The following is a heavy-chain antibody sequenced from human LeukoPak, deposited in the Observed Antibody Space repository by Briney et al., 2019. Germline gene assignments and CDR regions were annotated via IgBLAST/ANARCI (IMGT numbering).Heavy chain of an antibody. CDR2: IIPIFGTA. V-gene: IGHV1-69*13. D-gene: IGHD2-2*01. J-gene: IGHJ6*02. CDR1: GGTFSSYA. CDR3: ARESRDIVVVPAAGNSYYYYGMDV. Sequence: ASVKVSCKASGGTFSSYAISWVRQAPGQGLEWMGGIIPIFGTANYAQKFQGRVTITADESTSTAYMELSSLRSEDTGVYYCARESRDIVVVPAAGNSYYYYGMDVWGQGTTVTVSS.